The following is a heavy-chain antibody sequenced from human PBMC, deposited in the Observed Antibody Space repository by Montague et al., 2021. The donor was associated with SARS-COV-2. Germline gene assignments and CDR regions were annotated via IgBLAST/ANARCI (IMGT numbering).Heavy chain of an antibody. CDR3: ARGSGSASATWFDP. CDR1: GGSIGSHY. D-gene: IGHD6-25*01. CDR2: IYYTGIT. V-gene: IGHV4-59*11. Sequence: SETLSLTCTVSGGSIGSHYWSWIRLPPGKGLEWVGHIYYTGITKYKSSLKSRVTISVDTSKNQLSLKLGSVTAADTAVYYRARGSGSASATWFDPWGQGTLVTVSS. J-gene: IGHJ5*02.